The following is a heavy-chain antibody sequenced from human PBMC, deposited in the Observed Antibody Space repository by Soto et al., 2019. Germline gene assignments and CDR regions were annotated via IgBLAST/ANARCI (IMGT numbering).Heavy chain of an antibody. CDR3: ARVHFYYNDISGRPLNVFDV. CDR1: GFTFSSYA. J-gene: IGHJ3*01. V-gene: IGHV3-23*01. D-gene: IGHD3-22*01. Sequence: GGSLRLSCAASGFTFSSYAMSWVRQAPGKGLEWVSAISGIGSSTTYYADSVKGRFTISRDNAKNSLYLQMNSLRAEDTAVYYCARVHFYYNDISGRPLNVFDVWGKGTMVPVSS. CDR2: ISGIGSSTT.